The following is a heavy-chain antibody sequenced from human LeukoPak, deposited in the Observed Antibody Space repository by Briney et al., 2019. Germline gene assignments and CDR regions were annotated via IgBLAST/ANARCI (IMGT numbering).Heavy chain of an antibody. CDR2: IRSSGTTK. Sequence: GASLRLSCAASGLTFSSYESNWVRQAPGQGRAGGSYIRSSGTTKYYADSVKGRFTNSRDNAKNSLYLQMNSLRAEDTAVYYCARDGKGGNRIGYYFDYWGQGTLVTVSS. J-gene: IGHJ4*02. CDR3: ARDGKGGNRIGYYFDY. V-gene: IGHV3-48*03. D-gene: IGHD1-14*01. CDR1: GLTFSSYE.